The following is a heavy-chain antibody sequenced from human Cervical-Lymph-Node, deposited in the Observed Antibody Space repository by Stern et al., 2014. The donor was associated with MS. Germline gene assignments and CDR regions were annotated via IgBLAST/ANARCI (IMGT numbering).Heavy chain of an antibody. J-gene: IGHJ4*02. Sequence: VQLVESGGGVVQPGTSLRLSSAGSGFTFSNYGMHWVRQAPGKGLEWVAVISYDSDVKFYADSGKGRFTISRDTPKNTMYRQLNSLKVEDTAVYFCAKKSVGTTGTTTAFDYWGQGTLVTVSS. CDR3: AKKSVGTTGTTTAFDY. CDR2: ISYDSDVK. V-gene: IGHV3-30*18. CDR1: GFTFSNYG. D-gene: IGHD1-1*01.